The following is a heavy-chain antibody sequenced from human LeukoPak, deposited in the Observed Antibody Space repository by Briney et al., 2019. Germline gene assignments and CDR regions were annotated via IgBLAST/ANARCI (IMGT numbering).Heavy chain of an antibody. V-gene: IGHV4-59*01. CDR3: ARVEWFGELSPFDI. Sequence: SETLSLTCTVSGGSISTYYWSWIRQPPGEGLEWIGYIYYSGSTNYNPSLKSRVTISVNTSKNQFSLKLSSVTAADTAVYYCARVEWFGELSPFDIWGQGTMVTVSS. D-gene: IGHD3-10*01. CDR1: GGSISTYY. CDR2: IYYSGST. J-gene: IGHJ3*02.